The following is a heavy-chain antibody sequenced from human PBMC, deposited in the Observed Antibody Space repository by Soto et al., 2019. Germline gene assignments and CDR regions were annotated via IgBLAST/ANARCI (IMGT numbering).Heavy chain of an antibody. CDR2: IYSGGST. CDR1: GFTVSSNY. D-gene: IGHD3-10*01. Sequence: GGSLRLSCAASGFTVSSNYMSWVRQAPGKGLEWVSVIYSGGSTYYADSVKGRFTISRDNSKNTLYLQMNSLRAEDTAVYYCARTQIPYYYGSGSYHFDYWGQGTLVTVSS. V-gene: IGHV3-66*01. CDR3: ARTQIPYYYGSGSYHFDY. J-gene: IGHJ4*02.